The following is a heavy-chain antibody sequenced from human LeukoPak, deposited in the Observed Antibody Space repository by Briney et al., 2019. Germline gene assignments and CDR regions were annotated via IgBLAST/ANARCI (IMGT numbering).Heavy chain of an antibody. CDR3: ARHLHSSGYFHFDY. Sequence: GESLKISCRGSGYRFTNYWIGWVRQMPGKGLEWVGIIYPGDSDTRYNPSFQGQVTISADKFISTAYLQWSSLRASDTAHYYCARHLHSSGYFHFDYWGQGTLVTVSS. J-gene: IGHJ4*02. V-gene: IGHV5-51*01. D-gene: IGHD6-19*01. CDR2: IYPGDSDT. CDR1: GYRFTNYW.